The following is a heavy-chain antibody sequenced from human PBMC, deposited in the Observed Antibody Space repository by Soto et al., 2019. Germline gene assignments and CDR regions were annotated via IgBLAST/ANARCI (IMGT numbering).Heavy chain of an antibody. CDR2: ISVYNGHT. CDR1: GYIFTSYG. V-gene: IGHV1-18*01. CDR3: ARLNSSYYYYYYYMDV. J-gene: IGHJ6*03. Sequence: QVQLVQSGGEVKKPGASVKVSCKASGYIFTSYGISWVRQAPGQGLEWMGWISVYNGHTNYAQKVQGRVTMTTDISTSTAYMELRSLRSDDTAVYYCARLNSSYYYYYYYMDVWGKGTTVTVSS.